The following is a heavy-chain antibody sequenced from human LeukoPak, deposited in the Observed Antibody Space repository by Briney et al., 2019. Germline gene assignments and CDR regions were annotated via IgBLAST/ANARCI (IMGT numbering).Heavy chain of an antibody. V-gene: IGHV4-59*12. CDR3: ARVDKLELRGYYYYYMDV. Sequence: SETLSLTCTVSGGSISSYYWSWIRQPPGKGLEWIGSIYYSGSTYYNPSLKSRVTISVDTSKNQFSLKLSSVTAADTAVYYCARVDKLELRGYYYYYMDVWGKGTTVTVSS. J-gene: IGHJ6*03. CDR1: GGSISSYY. D-gene: IGHD1-7*01. CDR2: IYYSGST.